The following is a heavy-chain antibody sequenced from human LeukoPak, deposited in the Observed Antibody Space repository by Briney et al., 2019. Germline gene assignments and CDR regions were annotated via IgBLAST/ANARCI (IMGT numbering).Heavy chain of an antibody. CDR3: AREGGITMVRGVIIMGAFDI. D-gene: IGHD3-10*01. J-gene: IGHJ3*02. CDR1: GGSISSSSYY. Sequence: PSETLSLTCTVSGGSISSSSYYWGWIRQPPGKGLEWIGSIYYSGSTYYNPFLKSRVTISVDTSKNQFSLKLSSVTAADTAVYYCAREGGITMVRGVIIMGAFDIWGQGTMVTVSS. CDR2: IYYSGST. V-gene: IGHV4-39*07.